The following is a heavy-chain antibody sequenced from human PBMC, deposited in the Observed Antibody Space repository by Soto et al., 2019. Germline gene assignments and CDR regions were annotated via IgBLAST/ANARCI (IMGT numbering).Heavy chain of an antibody. V-gene: IGHV3-23*01. Sequence: PGGSLRLSCAASEFTFSSYAMSWVRQAPGKGLEWVSAISGSGGSTYYADSVKGRFTISRDNSKNTLYLQMNSLRVEDTAVYYCANSYYYYDSSGYPTPFDYWGQGTLVTVSS. CDR3: ANSYYYYDSSGYPTPFDY. CDR1: EFTFSSYA. J-gene: IGHJ4*02. D-gene: IGHD3-22*01. CDR2: ISGSGGST.